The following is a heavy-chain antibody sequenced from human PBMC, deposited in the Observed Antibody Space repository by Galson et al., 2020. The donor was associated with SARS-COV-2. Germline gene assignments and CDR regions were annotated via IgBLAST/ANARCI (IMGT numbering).Heavy chain of an antibody. V-gene: IGHV3-11*01. CDR3: ARGSFFYGSGKALACDY. CDR1: GFTFSDYY. Sequence: GGSLRLSCAASGFTFSDYYMSWIRQAPGKGLEWVSYISSSGSTIYYADSVKGRFTISRNNANNSLYLQMNSLRAEDTAVYYCARGSFFYGSGKALACDYWGQGALVTVSS. J-gene: IGHJ4*02. D-gene: IGHD3-10*01. CDR2: ISSSGSTI.